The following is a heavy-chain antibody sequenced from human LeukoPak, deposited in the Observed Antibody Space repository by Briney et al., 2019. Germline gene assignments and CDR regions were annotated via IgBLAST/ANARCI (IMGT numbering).Heavy chain of an antibody. Sequence: SETLPLTCTDSGGSISSGSYYRSWIRQPAGKGLEWIGRIYTSGSTTYNPSLKSRVTISVDTSKNQFSLKLSSVTAADTAVYYCARGGGYCSSTSCYSSLYYFDYWGQGTLVTVSS. CDR2: IYTSGST. CDR3: ARGGGYCSSTSCYSSLYYFDY. J-gene: IGHJ4*02. CDR1: GGSISSGSYY. V-gene: IGHV4-61*02. D-gene: IGHD2-2*02.